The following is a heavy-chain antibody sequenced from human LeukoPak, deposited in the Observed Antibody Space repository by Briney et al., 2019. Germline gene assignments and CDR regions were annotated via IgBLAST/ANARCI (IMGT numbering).Heavy chain of an antibody. CDR3: ARLRVVATVTTHVNYY. D-gene: IGHD4-17*01. V-gene: IGHV1-2*06. CDR1: GYTFTGYY. CDR2: INPNSGGT. J-gene: IGHJ4*02. Sequence: ASVKVSCKASGYTFTGYYMHWVRQAPGQGLEWMGRINPNSGGTNYAQKLPGRVTIPWQKSSPTAYMALSRASSDDPAVHSCARLRVVATVTTHVNYYGGRETLVTVPS.